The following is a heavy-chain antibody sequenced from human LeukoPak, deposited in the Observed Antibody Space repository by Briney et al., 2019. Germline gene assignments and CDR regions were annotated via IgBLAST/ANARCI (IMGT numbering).Heavy chain of an antibody. CDR2: ISDSGGDL. CDR3: AKDRPPGGSPLMDY. J-gene: IGHJ4*02. Sequence: PGGSLRLSCAASGFTFNNYAMSWVRQAPGKGLEWVSDISDSGGDLYYADSVKGRFTISRDNSKNTVYLQMNSLRAEDTAIYYCAKDRPPGGSPLMDYWGQGTLVTVSS. V-gene: IGHV3-23*01. D-gene: IGHD1-26*01. CDR1: GFTFNNYA.